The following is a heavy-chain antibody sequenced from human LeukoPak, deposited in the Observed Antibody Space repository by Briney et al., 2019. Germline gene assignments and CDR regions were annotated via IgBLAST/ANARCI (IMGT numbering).Heavy chain of an antibody. CDR3: ARALYGEGSYPGFDS. D-gene: IGHD3-10*01. Sequence: SQTLSLTCTVSGGSISSGSYYWSWIRQPAGKGLEWIGRIYTSGSTNYNPSLKSRVTISVDTSKNQFSLKLSSVTAADTAVYYCARALYGEGSYPGFDSWGQGILVIVPS. J-gene: IGHJ5*01. CDR2: IYTSGST. V-gene: IGHV4-61*02. CDR1: GGSISSGSYY.